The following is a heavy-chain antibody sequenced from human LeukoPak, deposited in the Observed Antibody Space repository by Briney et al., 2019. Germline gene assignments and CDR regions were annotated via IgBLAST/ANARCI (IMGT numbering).Heavy chain of an antibody. D-gene: IGHD3-10*01. CDR3: AGNGAYGSGSYYFDY. CDR1: GYSLSSGYY. Sequence: SETLSLTCTVSGYSLSSGYYWGWIRPPPGKGLGGIGSIYRSGSTYYNPSLKSRVTISVDTSKNQFSLRLSSVTAADTAVYYCAGNGAYGSGSYYFDYWGQGTLVTVSS. V-gene: IGHV4-38-2*02. CDR2: IYRSGST. J-gene: IGHJ4*02.